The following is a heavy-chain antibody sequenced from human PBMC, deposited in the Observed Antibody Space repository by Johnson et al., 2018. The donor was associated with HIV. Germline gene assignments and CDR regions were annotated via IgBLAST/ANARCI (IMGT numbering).Heavy chain of an antibody. D-gene: IGHD2-2*01. Sequence: VQLVESGGDLVQPGGSLGLSCAASGFTFRSYAMSWVRQAPGRGLEWVSSISGSGGSTYYADSVKGRFTISRDNAKNSLYLQMNSLRAEDTALSYCAKDTRYCNSATCYGACVMWGQWTMVTVSS. J-gene: IGHJ3*02. CDR1: GFTFRSYA. CDR2: ISGSGGST. CDR3: AKDTRYCNSATCYGACVM. V-gene: IGHV3-23*04.